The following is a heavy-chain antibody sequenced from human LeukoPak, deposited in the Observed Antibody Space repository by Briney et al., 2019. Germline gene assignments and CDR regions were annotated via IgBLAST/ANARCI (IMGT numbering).Heavy chain of an antibody. V-gene: IGHV4-4*07. CDR1: GGSISSYY. D-gene: IGHD3-3*01. Sequence: SETLSLTCTVSGGSISSYYWSWIRQPAGKGLEWIGRIYTSGSTNYNPSLKSRVTMSVDMSKNQFSLKLSSVTAADTAVYYCARGITIFGVVYYYYMDVWGKGTTVTVSS. CDR2: IYTSGST. J-gene: IGHJ6*03. CDR3: ARGITIFGVVYYYYMDV.